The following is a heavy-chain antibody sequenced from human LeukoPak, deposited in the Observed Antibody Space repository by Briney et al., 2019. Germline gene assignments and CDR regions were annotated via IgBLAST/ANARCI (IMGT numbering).Heavy chain of an antibody. J-gene: IGHJ4*02. CDR1: GDSISTSSYY. Sequence: SETLALTCTVSGDSISTSSYYWGWIRQPPGKGPEWLGSIYYSGSTYYNPSLKSRVTISVDTSKNQFSLNLYSVTAADTAVFYCARSYYYDYRQIDYWGQGTLVTVSS. V-gene: IGHV4-39*01. CDR3: ARSYYYDYRQIDY. D-gene: IGHD3-22*01. CDR2: IYYSGST.